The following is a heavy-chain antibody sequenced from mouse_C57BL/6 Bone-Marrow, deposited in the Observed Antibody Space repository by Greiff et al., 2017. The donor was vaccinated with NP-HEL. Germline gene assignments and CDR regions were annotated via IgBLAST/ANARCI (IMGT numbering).Heavy chain of an antibody. Sequence: VQLQQPGAELVRPGSSVKLSCKASGYTFTSYWMHWVKQRPIQGLEWIGNIDPSDSETHYNQKFKDKATLTVDKSSSTAYMQLSSLTSEDSAVYSCARPGSSPWYFDVWGTGTTVTVSS. CDR1: GYTFTSYW. CDR2: IDPSDSET. CDR3: ARPGSSPWYFDV. J-gene: IGHJ1*03. D-gene: IGHD1-1*01. V-gene: IGHV1-52*01.